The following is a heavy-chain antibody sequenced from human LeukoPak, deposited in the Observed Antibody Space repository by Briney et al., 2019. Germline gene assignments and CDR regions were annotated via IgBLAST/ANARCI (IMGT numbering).Heavy chain of an antibody. Sequence: PGGSLRLTCAASGFTFSSYAMSWVRQAPGKGLEWVSAISGSGGSTYYADSVKGRFTVSRDNSKNTLYLQMNSLRAEDTAVYYCASRGANYDFWSGYKRPTPFDIWGQGTMVTVSS. CDR2: ISGSGGST. CDR1: GFTFSSYA. J-gene: IGHJ3*02. V-gene: IGHV3-23*01. D-gene: IGHD3-3*01. CDR3: ASRGANYDFWSGYKRPTPFDI.